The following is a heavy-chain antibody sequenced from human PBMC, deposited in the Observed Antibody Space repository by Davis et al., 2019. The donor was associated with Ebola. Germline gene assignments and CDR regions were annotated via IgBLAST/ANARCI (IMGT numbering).Heavy chain of an antibody. Sequence: GESLKISCAASGFTISNAWMNWVRQAPGKGLEWVGRIKSKTDGGTTDYAAPVKGRFTISRDNAKNSLYLQMNSLRAEDTAVYYCARVALGGQQLAPPYNWFDPWGQGTLVTVSS. CDR3: ARVALGGQQLAPPYNWFDP. D-gene: IGHD6-13*01. CDR2: IKSKTDGGTT. CDR1: GFTISNAW. J-gene: IGHJ5*02. V-gene: IGHV3-15*07.